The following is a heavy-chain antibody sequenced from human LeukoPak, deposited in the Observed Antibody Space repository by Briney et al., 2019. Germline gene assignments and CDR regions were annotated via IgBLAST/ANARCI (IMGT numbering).Heavy chain of an antibody. CDR1: GGSFSGYY. V-gene: IGHV4-34*01. CDR2: INHSGST. J-gene: IGHJ5*02. Sequence: PSETLSLTCAAYGGSFSGYYWSWIRQPPGKGLEWIGEINHSGSTSYNPSLKSRVTISVGTSKNQFSLKLSSVTAADTAVYYCARGDYEDGWFDPWGQGTLVTVSS. D-gene: IGHD4-17*01. CDR3: ARGDYEDGWFDP.